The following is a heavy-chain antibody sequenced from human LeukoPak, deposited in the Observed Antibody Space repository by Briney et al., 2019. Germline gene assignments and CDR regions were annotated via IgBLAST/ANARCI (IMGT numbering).Heavy chain of an antibody. D-gene: IGHD6-13*01. CDR3: ARDQYVGSSRYYYFEY. Sequence: ASVKVSCKASGYIFTSYYLYWVRQAPGLGLEWMGIISPSGGSTSYAQKFQGRVTMTGDTSTSTVYMELRSLTSDDTAVYYCARDQYVGSSRYYYFEYWGQGTLVTVSS. CDR1: GYIFTSYY. CDR2: ISPSGGST. V-gene: IGHV1-46*01. J-gene: IGHJ4*02.